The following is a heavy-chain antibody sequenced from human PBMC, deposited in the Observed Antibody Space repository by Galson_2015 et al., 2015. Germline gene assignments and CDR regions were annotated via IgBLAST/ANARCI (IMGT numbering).Heavy chain of an antibody. CDR2: IYSRGPT. J-gene: IGHJ4*02. CDR1: GFTVSSNY. Sequence: SLRLSCAVSGFTVSSNYMSWVRQAPGKGLEWVSVIYSRGPTYYADPVKGRFTISRDNSKNTLYLQMNSLRAEDTAVYYCASLGYYDILTGYYQGDYWGQGTLVTVSS. V-gene: IGHV3-53*01. CDR3: ASLGYYDILTGYYQGDY. D-gene: IGHD3-9*01.